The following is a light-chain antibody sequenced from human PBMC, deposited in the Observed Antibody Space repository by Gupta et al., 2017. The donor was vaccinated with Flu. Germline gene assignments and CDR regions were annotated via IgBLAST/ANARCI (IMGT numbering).Light chain of an antibody. Sequence: SVFPPPPSVSAPTRQKLTISCSGSSSNIGNNYVSWYQQLPGTAPKLLIYDNNKRPSGIPDRFSGSKSGTSATLAITGLQTGDEADYYCGTWDSSLSALVFGGGTKLTVL. CDR3: GTWDSSLSALV. CDR2: DNN. J-gene: IGLJ3*02. CDR1: SSNIGNNY. V-gene: IGLV1-51*01.